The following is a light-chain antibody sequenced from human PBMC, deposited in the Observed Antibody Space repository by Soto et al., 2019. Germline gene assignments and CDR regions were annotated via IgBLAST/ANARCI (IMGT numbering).Light chain of an antibody. CDR2: WAS. Sequence: DIVMTQSPDALAVSLGERATINCKSSQSVLYSSNNKDYLAWYQQKPGQPPKLLIYWASTRESGVSDRFRGSGSGTDFTLTISSLQAEDVAVYYCQQYYRTPLTFGGGTKVEIK. J-gene: IGKJ4*01. CDR3: QQYYRTPLT. CDR1: QSVLYSSNNKDY. V-gene: IGKV4-1*01.